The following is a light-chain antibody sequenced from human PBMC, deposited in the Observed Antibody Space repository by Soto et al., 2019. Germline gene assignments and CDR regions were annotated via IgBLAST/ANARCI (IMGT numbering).Light chain of an antibody. J-gene: IGKJ3*01. Sequence: DIQMTQSPSTLSASVGDRVTITCRASQSISSWLAWYQQKPGKAPKLLIYKASSLQSGVPSRISGSESGTEFTLTISSLQPDDFATYYCQQHNSFPFTFGPGTKVDIK. CDR2: KAS. CDR3: QQHNSFPFT. V-gene: IGKV1-5*03. CDR1: QSISSW.